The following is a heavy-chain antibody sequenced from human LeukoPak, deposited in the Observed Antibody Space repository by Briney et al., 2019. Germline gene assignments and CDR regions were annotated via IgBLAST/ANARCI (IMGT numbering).Heavy chain of an antibody. CDR3: ARSSGYGYDY. V-gene: IGHV3-74*01. CDR1: GFTFSNAW. D-gene: IGHD5-18*01. J-gene: IGHJ4*02. Sequence: GGSLRLSCAASGFTFSNAWMDWVRQAPGKGLVWVSRISSDGSSSSYADSVKGRFTISRDNAKNTLSLQMNSLRAEDTAVYYCARSSGYGYDYWGQGTLVTVSS. CDR2: ISSDGSSS.